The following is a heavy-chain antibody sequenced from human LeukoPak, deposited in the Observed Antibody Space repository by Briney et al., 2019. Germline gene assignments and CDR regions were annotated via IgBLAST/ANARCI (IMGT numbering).Heavy chain of an antibody. V-gene: IGHV3-74*01. CDR1: GFTFRSYW. CDR3: ARDYGRSRDYGMDV. CDR2: INSDGSST. J-gene: IGHJ6*02. Sequence: GGSLRLSCAAPGFTFRSYWMHWVRQAPGKGLAWVSRINSDGSSTTYADSVKGRFTISRDNAKNTLYLQINSLRAEDTAVYFCARDYGRSRDYGMDVWGQGTTVTVSS. D-gene: IGHD3-10*01.